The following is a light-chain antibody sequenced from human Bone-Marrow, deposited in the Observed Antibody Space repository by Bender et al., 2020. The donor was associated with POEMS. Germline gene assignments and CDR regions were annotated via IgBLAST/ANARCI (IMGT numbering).Light chain of an antibody. CDR2: EVT. Sequence: QSALTQSASVSGSPGQSITISCTGTSSDVGTYNLVSWYQQHPGKAPKLMIYEVTKRPSGVSNRFSGSKSGNTASLTISGLQAEDEADYYCCSYARSSTWVFGGGTKLTVL. J-gene: IGLJ3*02. CDR3: CSYARSSTWV. CDR1: SSDVGTYNL. V-gene: IGLV2-23*02.